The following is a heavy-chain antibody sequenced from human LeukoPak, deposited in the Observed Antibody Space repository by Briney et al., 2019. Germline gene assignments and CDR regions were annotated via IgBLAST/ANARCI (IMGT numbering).Heavy chain of an antibody. V-gene: IGHV3-30*02. Sequence: GGSLRLSCAASGFTFSTSVMHWVRQAPGKGLEWLSFIRFDGSEKYYADSVKARFSISRDNSMNTLYLQMNSLRPEDTAVYYCAKQGLVPATAGDWGQGTLVTVSS. CDR1: GFTFSTSV. CDR2: IRFDGSEK. CDR3: AKQGLVPATAGD. D-gene: IGHD2-2*01. J-gene: IGHJ4*02.